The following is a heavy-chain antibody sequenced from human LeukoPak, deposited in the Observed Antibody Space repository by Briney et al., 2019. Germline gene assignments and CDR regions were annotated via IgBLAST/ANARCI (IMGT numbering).Heavy chain of an antibody. V-gene: IGHV4-34*01. CDR1: GGSFSGYY. CDR2: INHSGST. Sequence: SETLSLTCAVYGGSFSGYYWSWIRQPPGKGLEWIGEINHSGSTNYNPSLKSRVTISVDTSKNQFSLKLSSVTAADTAVYYCARRSWRYYYDSSGPYYFDYWGQGTLVTVSS. J-gene: IGHJ4*02. CDR3: ARRSWRYYYDSSGPYYFDY. D-gene: IGHD3-22*01.